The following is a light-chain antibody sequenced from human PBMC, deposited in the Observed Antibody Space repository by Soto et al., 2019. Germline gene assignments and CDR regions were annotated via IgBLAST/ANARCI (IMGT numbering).Light chain of an antibody. J-gene: IGKJ3*01. CDR2: GAS. CDR1: QSLRNN. Sequence: EIVMTQSPATLSVSPGESATLSCRASQSLRNNLAWYQQKPGQAPRLLIYGASTRATGIPVRFSGSGSGTEFTITISSLQSEDFAIYYCQQYNDWPPIYTFGPGTKVDIK. CDR3: QQYNDWPPIYT. V-gene: IGKV3-15*01.